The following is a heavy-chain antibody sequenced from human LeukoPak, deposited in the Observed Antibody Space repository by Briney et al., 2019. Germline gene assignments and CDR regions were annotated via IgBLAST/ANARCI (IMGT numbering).Heavy chain of an antibody. Sequence: SETLSLTCTVSGGSISSYYWSWIRQPPGKGLEWIGYIYYSGSTNYNPSLKSRVTISVDTSKNQFSLKLSSVTAADTAVYFCARGGGYYGSSVLYFNYWGQGTLVTVSS. CDR1: GGSISSYY. D-gene: IGHD3-22*01. V-gene: IGHV4-59*01. CDR2: IYYSGST. J-gene: IGHJ4*02. CDR3: ARGGGYYGSSVLYFNY.